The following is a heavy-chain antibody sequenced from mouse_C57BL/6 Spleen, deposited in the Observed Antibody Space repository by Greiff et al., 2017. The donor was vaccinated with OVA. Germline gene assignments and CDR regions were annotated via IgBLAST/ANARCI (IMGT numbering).Heavy chain of an antibody. CDR2: IHPNSGST. CDR3: ARLRGDGYYGFDY. CDR1: GYTFTSYW. Sequence: QVQLQQPGAELVKPGASVKLSCTASGYTFTSYWMHWVKQRPGQGLEWIGMIHPNSGSTNYNEKFKSKATLTVDKSSSTAYMQLSSLTSEDSAVEYCARLRGDGYYGFDYWGQGTTLTVSS. D-gene: IGHD2-3*01. V-gene: IGHV1-64*01. J-gene: IGHJ2*01.